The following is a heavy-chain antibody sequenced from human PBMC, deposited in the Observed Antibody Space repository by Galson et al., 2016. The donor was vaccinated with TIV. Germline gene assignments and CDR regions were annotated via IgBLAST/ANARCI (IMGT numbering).Heavy chain of an antibody. Sequence: SLRLSCAASGFTFDFYAMSWVRQAPGQGLEWVSGISGSGGITYFADSGKGRLTISRDNSRNTLSLQMHSLRVEDTAVYYCAKRKNYVCDAFEDWGQGTLVTVSS. CDR3: AKRKNYVCDAFED. D-gene: IGHD3-16*01. J-gene: IGHJ3*01. V-gene: IGHV3-23*01. CDR2: ISGSGGIT. CDR1: GFTFDFYA.